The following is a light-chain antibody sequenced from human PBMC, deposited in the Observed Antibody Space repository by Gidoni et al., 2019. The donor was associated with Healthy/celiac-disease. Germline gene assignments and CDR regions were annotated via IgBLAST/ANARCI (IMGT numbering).Light chain of an antibody. CDR2: SNN. Sequence: QSVLTQPPSASGTPGQRVTIFCSGSSSNIGSNTVNWYQQLPGTASKLLIYSNNQRPSGVPDRFSGSKSGTSASLAISGLQSEDEADYYCAAWDDSLNGVVFGGGTKLTVL. CDR1: SSNIGSNT. J-gene: IGLJ2*01. V-gene: IGLV1-44*01. CDR3: AAWDDSLNGVV.